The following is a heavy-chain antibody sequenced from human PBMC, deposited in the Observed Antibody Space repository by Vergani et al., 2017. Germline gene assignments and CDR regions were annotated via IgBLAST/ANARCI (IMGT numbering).Heavy chain of an antibody. D-gene: IGHD2-2*01. J-gene: IGHJ6*03. Sequence: EVQLVESGGGLVKPGGSLRLSCAASGFTFSSYSMNWVRQAPGKGLEWVSSISSSSSYIYYADSVKGRFTISRDNAKNSLYLQMNSLRAEDTAVYYCAGDERTRYCSSTSCYYYYYYMDVWGKGTTVTVSS. CDR1: GFTFSSYS. V-gene: IGHV3-21*01. CDR2: ISSSSSYI. CDR3: AGDERTRYCSSTSCYYYYYYMDV.